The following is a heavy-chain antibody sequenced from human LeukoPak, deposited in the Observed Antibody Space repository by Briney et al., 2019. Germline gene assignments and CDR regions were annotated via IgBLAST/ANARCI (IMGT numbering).Heavy chain of an antibody. J-gene: IGHJ4*02. V-gene: IGHV3-53*01. CDR2: IYSGGTT. CDR1: GFTVSGTY. Sequence: PGGSLRLSCAASGFTVSGTYMSWVRQAPGKGLEWVSVIYSGGTTYYADSVKGRFTVSRDNSKNTLYLQMNSLRAEDTAVYYCATKRGYSYGLDYWGQGTLVTVSS. D-gene: IGHD5-18*01. CDR3: ATKRGYSYGLDY.